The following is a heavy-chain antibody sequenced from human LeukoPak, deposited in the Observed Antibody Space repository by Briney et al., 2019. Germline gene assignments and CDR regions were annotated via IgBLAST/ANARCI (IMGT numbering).Heavy chain of an antibody. D-gene: IGHD3-22*01. CDR2: ISWNSGSI. J-gene: IGHJ4*02. CDR1: GFTFDDYA. V-gene: IGHV3-9*01. Sequence: GGSLRLSCVASGFTFDDYAMHWVRQAPGKGLEWVSGISWNSGSIGYADSVKGRFTVSRDNAKNTLYLQMNRLRAEDTAVYYCARGGYSDRWGQGTLVTVSS. CDR3: ARGGYSDR.